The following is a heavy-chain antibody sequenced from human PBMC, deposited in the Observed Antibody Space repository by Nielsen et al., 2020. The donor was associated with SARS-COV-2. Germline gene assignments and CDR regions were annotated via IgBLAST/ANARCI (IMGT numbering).Heavy chain of an antibody. CDR3: ARGWFYYDTNALRGDSFDI. V-gene: IGHV3-7*01. D-gene: IGHD3-22*01. CDR2: IKQDGSEK. Sequence: LSLTRAASGFTCSSYWMSWVRQAPGKGLEWVANIKQDGSEKYYVDSVKGRFTISRDNAKNSLYLQMNSLRGEDTAVYYCARGWFYYDTNALRGDSFDIWGQGTLVTVSS. J-gene: IGHJ3*02. CDR1: GFTCSSYW.